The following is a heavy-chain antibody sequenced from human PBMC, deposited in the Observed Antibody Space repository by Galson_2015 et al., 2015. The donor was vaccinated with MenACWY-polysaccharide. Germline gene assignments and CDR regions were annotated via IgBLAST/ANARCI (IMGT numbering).Heavy chain of an antibody. J-gene: IGHJ3*02. Sequence: SLRLSCAASGFTFSSYWMSWVRQAPGKGLEWVANINKDGSEKYYMDSVKGRFTISRDNAKNSLYLQMNSLRAEDTAVYYCAKYGSGSRTAFEIWGQGTMVTVSS. V-gene: IGHV3-7*03. CDR1: GFTFSSYW. CDR2: INKDGSEK. D-gene: IGHD3-10*01. CDR3: AKYGSGSRTAFEI.